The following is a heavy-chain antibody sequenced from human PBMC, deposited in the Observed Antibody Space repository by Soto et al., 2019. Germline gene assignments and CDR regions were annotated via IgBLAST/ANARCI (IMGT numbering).Heavy chain of an antibody. CDR2: ISYDGNNK. D-gene: IGHD6-25*01. Sequence: QVQLVESGGGVVQPGRSLRLSCAASGFTFSSYAMHWVRQAPGKGLEWVAVISYDGNNKYYADSVKGRFTISRDNSKNTLYLQMTSLRAEDTAVYYCARDSSAPYWGQGTLVTVSS. CDR3: ARDSSAPY. CDR1: GFTFSSYA. J-gene: IGHJ4*02. V-gene: IGHV3-30-3*01.